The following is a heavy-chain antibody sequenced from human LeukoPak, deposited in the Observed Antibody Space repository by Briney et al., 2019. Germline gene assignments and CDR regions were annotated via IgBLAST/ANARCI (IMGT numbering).Heavy chain of an antibody. CDR3: ASSEGTTTPPLYGMDV. V-gene: IGHV4-34*01. D-gene: IGHD1-1*01. Sequence: SETLSLTCAVYGGSFSGYYWSWIRQPPGKGLEWIGEINHSGSTNYNPSLKSRVTISVDTSKNQFSLKLSSVTAADTAVYYCASSEGTTTPPLYGMDVWGQGTTVTVSS. CDR1: GGSFSGYY. J-gene: IGHJ6*02. CDR2: INHSGST.